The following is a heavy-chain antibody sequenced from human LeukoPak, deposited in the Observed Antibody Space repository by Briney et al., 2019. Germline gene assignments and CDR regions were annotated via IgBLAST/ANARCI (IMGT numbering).Heavy chain of an antibody. D-gene: IGHD1-26*01. Sequence: GASVKVSCKASGYTFTRYYMHWVRQAPGQGLGWMGGIIPIFGTANYAQKFQGRVTITPDESTSTAYMELSSLRSEDTAVYYCARAGIVGATTSPYWGQGTLVTVSS. CDR2: IIPIFGTA. CDR1: GYTFTRYY. CDR3: ARAGIVGATTSPY. J-gene: IGHJ4*02. V-gene: IGHV1-69*13.